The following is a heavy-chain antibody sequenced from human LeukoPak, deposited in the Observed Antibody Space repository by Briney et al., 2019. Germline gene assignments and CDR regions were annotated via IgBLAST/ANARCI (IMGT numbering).Heavy chain of an antibody. J-gene: IGHJ4*02. Sequence: ASETLSLTCTVSGGSIGDYYWSCIRQPPGKGLEWIGYLYYSRNTNYSPSLKSRVTISVDTSKNQFSLKLSSVTAADTAVYYCARDGGLGGFDYWGQGTLVTVSS. CDR2: LYYSRNT. CDR1: GGSIGDYY. CDR3: ARDGGLGGFDY. D-gene: IGHD3-16*01. V-gene: IGHV4-59*01.